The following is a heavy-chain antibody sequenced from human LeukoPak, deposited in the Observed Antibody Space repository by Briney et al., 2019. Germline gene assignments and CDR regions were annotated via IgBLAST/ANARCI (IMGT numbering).Heavy chain of an antibody. CDR3: ARNKWKSLFDP. Sequence: SETLSLTCTVSGGSISSYYWSWIRQPPGKGLEWIGYIYYSGSTNYNPSLKSRVTISVDTSKNQFSLKLSSVTAADTAVYYCARNKWKSLFDPWGQGTLVTVSS. CDR2: IYYSGST. D-gene: IGHD1-1*01. V-gene: IGHV4-59*01. J-gene: IGHJ5*02. CDR1: GGSISSYY.